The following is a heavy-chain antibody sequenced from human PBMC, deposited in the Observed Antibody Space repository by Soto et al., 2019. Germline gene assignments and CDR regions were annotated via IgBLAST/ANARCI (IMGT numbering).Heavy chain of an antibody. V-gene: IGHV1-8*01. Sequence: QVQLVQSGAEVKKPGASVKVSCKASGYTFTSYDINWVRQATGQGLEWMGWMNPNSGNTGYAQKFQGRVTMTRNTHISTAYMELSSLISEETAVYYCPRNPYYYYGMDVWGQGTTVTVSS. CDR2: MNPNSGNT. CDR1: GYTFTSYD. J-gene: IGHJ6*02. CDR3: PRNPYYYYGMDV.